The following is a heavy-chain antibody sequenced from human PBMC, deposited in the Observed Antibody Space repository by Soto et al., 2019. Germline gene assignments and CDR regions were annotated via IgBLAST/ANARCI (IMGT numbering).Heavy chain of an antibody. CDR3: ARDGPCPFDY. CDR1: GFTFSSYA. CDR2: ISYDGSNK. V-gene: IGHV3-30-3*01. Sequence: QVQLVESGGGVVQPGRSLRLSCAASGFTFSSYAMHWVRQAPGKGLEWVAVISYDGSNKYYADSVKGRFTISRDNSKNTLYLKMNSLRAEDTAVYYGARDGPCPFDYWGQGTLVTVSS. J-gene: IGHJ4*02.